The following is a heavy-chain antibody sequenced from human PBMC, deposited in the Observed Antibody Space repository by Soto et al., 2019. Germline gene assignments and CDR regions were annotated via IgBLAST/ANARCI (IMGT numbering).Heavy chain of an antibody. Sequence: ASVKVSCKASGYTFTSYDINWVRHATGQGLEWMGWMNPNSGNTGYAQKFQGRVTMTRNTSISTAYMELSSLRSEDTAVYYCARGQWARYCSGGSRSGLSNWFDPWGQGTLVTVSS. CDR2: MNPNSGNT. CDR1: GYTFTSYD. J-gene: IGHJ5*02. V-gene: IGHV1-8*01. D-gene: IGHD2-15*01. CDR3: ARGQWARYCSGGSRSGLSNWFDP.